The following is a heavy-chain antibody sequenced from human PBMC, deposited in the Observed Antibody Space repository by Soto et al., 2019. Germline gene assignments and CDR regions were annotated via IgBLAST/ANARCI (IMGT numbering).Heavy chain of an antibody. CDR1: GASITSGHYY. J-gene: IGHJ5*02. V-gene: IGHV4-31*03. CDR2: IFYTYSGST. CDR3: AREGGTAARHWFDP. D-gene: IGHD6-6*01. Sequence: PSETLSLTCTVSGASITSGHYYWSWVRHHPGKGLEWIGNIFYTYSGSTLYNPSLKSRVTISVDTSKNQFSLKLSSATAADTAVYYCAREGGTAARHWFDPWGQGTLVTVSS.